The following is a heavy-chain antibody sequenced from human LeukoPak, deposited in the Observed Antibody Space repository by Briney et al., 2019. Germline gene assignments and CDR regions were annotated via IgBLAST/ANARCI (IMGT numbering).Heavy chain of an antibody. CDR3: ARGDSGYDYGFDN. CDR2: IMPIFGTT. D-gene: IGHD5-12*01. J-gene: IGHJ4*02. Sequence: SVKVSCKASGGTFSRHAISWGRQAPGQGLEWGGGIMPIFGTTNYAQKFQGRVTITTDESTTTGYLELRSLRSDDPAVYYCARGDSGYDYGFDNWGQGTLVTVSS. CDR1: GGTFSRHA. V-gene: IGHV1-69*05.